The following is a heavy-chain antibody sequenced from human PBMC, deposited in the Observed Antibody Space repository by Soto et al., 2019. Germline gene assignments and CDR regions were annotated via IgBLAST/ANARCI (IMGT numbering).Heavy chain of an antibody. CDR3: ARGSTQATYDISGYKY. V-gene: IGHV1-3*01. D-gene: IGHD3-22*01. Sequence: ASVKVSCKASGYTFTSYVIHWVRQAPGQRLEWMGWINPGNGNTKYSQKFQGRVTITRHTSASTVYMELSSLTSEDTAVYYCARGSTQATYDISGYKYWGQGNLVTVSS. CDR2: INPGNGNT. J-gene: IGHJ4*02. CDR1: GYTFTSYV.